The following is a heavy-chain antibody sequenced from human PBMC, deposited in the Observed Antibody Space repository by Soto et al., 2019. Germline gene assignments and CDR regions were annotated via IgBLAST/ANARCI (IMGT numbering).Heavy chain of an antibody. D-gene: IGHD3-9*01. CDR2: FDPEDGET. CDR3: AGSDILTGYDAFDI. V-gene: IGHV1-24*01. Sequence: ASVKVFCKVSGYTLTELSMHWLRQAPGKGLEWMGGFDPEDGETIYAQKFQGRVTMTEDTSTDTAYMELGSLRSEDTAVYYCAGSDILTGYDAFDIWGQGTMVTVSS. CDR1: GYTLTELS. J-gene: IGHJ3*02.